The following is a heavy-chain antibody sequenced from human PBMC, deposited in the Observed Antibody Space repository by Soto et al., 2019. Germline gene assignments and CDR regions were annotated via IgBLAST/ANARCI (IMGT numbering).Heavy chain of an antibody. V-gene: IGHV3-23*01. Sequence: EVQLSESGGGLAQPGGSLRLSCEGSGFTFSAFAISWVRQAPGKGLEWVSVVSGNGDVTRYADSVKGRFPTSRDNSKKTMFLQMNSLPAKDTAIYYCAKDGIPTVTFAYWGSGTLLTVSS. CDR2: VSGNGDVT. D-gene: IGHD4-17*01. J-gene: IGHJ4*01. CDR1: GFTFSAFA. CDR3: AKDGIPTVTFAY.